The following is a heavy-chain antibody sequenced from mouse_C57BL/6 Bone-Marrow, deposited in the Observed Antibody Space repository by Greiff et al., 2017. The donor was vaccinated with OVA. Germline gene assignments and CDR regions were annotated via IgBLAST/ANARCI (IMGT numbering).Heavy chain of an antibody. CDR1: GYTFTSYW. D-gene: IGHD1-1*01. CDR3: AMITTVIADSDSMDY. J-gene: IGHJ4*01. V-gene: IGHV1-64*01. Sequence: QVQLQQPGAELVKPGASVTLSCKASGYTFTSYWMSWVRQRPGQGLEWIGMIHPTSGSNNYNAKLYSKATLTVDKSSRTAYMQLVSLTSEDSAVDDSAMITTVIADSDSMDYWGQGTSVTVSS. CDR2: IHPTSGSN.